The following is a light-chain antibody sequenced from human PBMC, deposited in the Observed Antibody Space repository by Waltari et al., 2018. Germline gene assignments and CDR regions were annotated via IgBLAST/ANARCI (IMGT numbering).Light chain of an antibody. V-gene: IGKV3-11*01. CDR1: QSVDNY. Sequence: EIVLTQSPATLSLSPGERVTLSCRASQSVDNYLLWYQQKPGQTPRLLIYGASNRATGIPARFSGSGSGTDFTLTIDSLESGDFAVYYCHQRSNWPITFGQGTRLEIK. CDR3: HQRSNWPIT. J-gene: IGKJ5*01. CDR2: GAS.